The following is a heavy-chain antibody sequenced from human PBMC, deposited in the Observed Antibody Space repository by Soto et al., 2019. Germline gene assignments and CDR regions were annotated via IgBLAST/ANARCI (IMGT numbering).Heavy chain of an antibody. CDR3: ARWLVGRGNWFDP. J-gene: IGHJ5*02. Sequence: QVQLQESGPGLVKPSETLSLTCTVSGGSISSYYWSWIRQPPGKGLEWIGYIYYSGSTNYNPSLKSRATXSXDTXKNQFSLKLSSVTAADTAVYYCARWLVGRGNWFDPWGQGTLVTVSS. D-gene: IGHD6-19*01. CDR1: GGSISSYY. V-gene: IGHV4-59*01. CDR2: IYYSGST.